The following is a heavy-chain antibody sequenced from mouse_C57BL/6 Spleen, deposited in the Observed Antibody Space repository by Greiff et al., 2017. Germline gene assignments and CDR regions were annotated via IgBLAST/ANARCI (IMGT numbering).Heavy chain of an antibody. D-gene: IGHD1-1*01. J-gene: IGHJ2*01. CDR1: GYAFSSYW. Sequence: QVQLQQSGAELVKPGASVKISCKASGYAFSSYWMNWVKQRPGKGLEWIGQIYPGDGDTNYNGKFKGKATLTADKSSSTAYMQLSSLTSEDSAVYFCARELGYYYGSSYDLDYWGQGTTLTVSS. V-gene: IGHV1-80*01. CDR2: IYPGDGDT. CDR3: ARELGYYYGSSYDLDY.